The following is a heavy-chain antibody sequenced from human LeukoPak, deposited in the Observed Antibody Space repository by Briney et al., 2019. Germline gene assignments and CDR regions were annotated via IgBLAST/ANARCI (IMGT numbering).Heavy chain of an antibody. J-gene: IGHJ6*02. V-gene: IGHV3-30*18. D-gene: IGHD3-16*02. CDR3: AKDYQSAPPVGMDA. CDR2: ISFDGRKR. CDR1: GLMFSGYG. Sequence: GGSLRLSCTGSGLMFSGYGMYWVRQAPGKGLEWGALISFDGRKRFYADSVKCRFTISRDNSKSALVLEMNSLRVEDTAVYYCAKDYQSAPPVGMDAWGHGTKVTVSS.